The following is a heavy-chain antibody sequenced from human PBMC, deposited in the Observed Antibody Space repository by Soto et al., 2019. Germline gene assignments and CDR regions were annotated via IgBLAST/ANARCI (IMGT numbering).Heavy chain of an antibody. CDR1: GFTVSSNY. Sequence: GGSLRLSCAASGFTVSSNYMSWVRQAPGKGLEWVSVIYSGGSTYYADSVKGRFTISRDNSKNTLYLQMNSLRAEDTAVYYCARDCSSGCYYGMDVWGQGTTVTVSS. D-gene: IGHD6-19*01. J-gene: IGHJ6*02. CDR2: IYSGGST. CDR3: ARDCSSGCYYGMDV. V-gene: IGHV3-53*01.